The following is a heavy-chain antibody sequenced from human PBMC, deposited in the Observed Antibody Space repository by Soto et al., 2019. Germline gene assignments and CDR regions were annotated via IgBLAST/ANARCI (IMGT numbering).Heavy chain of an antibody. D-gene: IGHD3-10*01. CDR3: TRPPRITDF. J-gene: IGHJ4*02. V-gene: IGHV3-11*01. Sequence: GGSLRLSCAASGFSFGDHYMTWIRQAPGKGLELLSYISPGGDITNYVDSVKGRFTISRDNAKNSLFLHMNSLSAEATPVYYSTRPPRITDFWGQGTLVTVSS. CDR1: GFSFGDHY. CDR2: ISPGGDIT.